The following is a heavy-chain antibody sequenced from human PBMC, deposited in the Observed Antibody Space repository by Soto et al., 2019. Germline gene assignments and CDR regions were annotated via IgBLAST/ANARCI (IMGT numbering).Heavy chain of an antibody. V-gene: IGHV1-69*06. CDR2: IIPIFGTA. CDR3: ASTAAVKAAGPFDY. CDR1: GGTFSSYA. Sequence: GASVKVSCKASGGTFSSYAISWVRQAPGQGLEWMGGIIPIFGTANYAQKFQGRVTITADKSTRTAYMELSSLRSEDTAVYYCASTAAVKAAGPFDYWGQGTLVTVSS. J-gene: IGHJ4*01. D-gene: IGHD6-13*01.